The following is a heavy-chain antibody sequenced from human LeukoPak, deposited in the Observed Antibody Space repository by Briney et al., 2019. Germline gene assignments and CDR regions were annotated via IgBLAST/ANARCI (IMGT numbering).Heavy chain of an antibody. CDR1: GFAFTNAW. CDR3: ARGPYSSGSSADY. J-gene: IGHJ4*02. D-gene: IGHD6-19*01. CDR2: ISSSDTYT. Sequence: PGGSLRLSCSASGFAFTNAWMSWVRQAPGKGLEWVSYISSSDTYTNYADSVKGRSTISRDNAKNSLYLQMSSLRAEDTAVYYGARGPYSSGSSADYWGQGTLVTVSS. V-gene: IGHV3-11*03.